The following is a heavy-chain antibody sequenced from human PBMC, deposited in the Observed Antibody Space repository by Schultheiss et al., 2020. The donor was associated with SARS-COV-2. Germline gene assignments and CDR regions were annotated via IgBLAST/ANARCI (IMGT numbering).Heavy chain of an antibody. J-gene: IGHJ5*02. D-gene: IGHD3-10*01. CDR1: GGSISSYY. CDR2: IYHSGST. V-gene: IGHV4-59*12. Sequence: SETLSLTCTVSGGSISSYYWSWIRQPPGKGLEWIGEIYHSGSTNYNPSLKSRVTISVDTSKNQFSLKLSSVTAADTAVYYCARSGSWFDPWGQGTLVTVSS. CDR3: ARSGSWFDP.